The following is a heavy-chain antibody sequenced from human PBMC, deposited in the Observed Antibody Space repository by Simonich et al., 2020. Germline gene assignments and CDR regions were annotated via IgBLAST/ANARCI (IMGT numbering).Heavy chain of an antibody. CDR2: MNPKNSNT. J-gene: IGHJ4*02. Sequence: QVQLVESGAEVKKPGASVKVSCKASGYTFTSYDINWVRQATGQGLEGMERMNPKNSNTGYAQKFQGRVTITRNTSISTAYMELSSLRSEDTAVYYCARTYSGSYYYFDYWGQGTLVTVSS. V-gene: IGHV1-8*03. CDR3: ARTYSGSYYYFDY. CDR1: GYTFTSYD. D-gene: IGHD1-26*01.